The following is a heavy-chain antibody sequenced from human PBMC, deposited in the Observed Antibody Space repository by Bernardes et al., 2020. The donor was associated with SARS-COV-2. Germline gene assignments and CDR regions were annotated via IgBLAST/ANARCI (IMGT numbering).Heavy chain of an antibody. CDR2: ISYDGNTK. CDR1: GFTFSNYG. V-gene: IGHV3-30*18. CDR3: AKDRGCDGGTCYSGLVSYFAY. D-gene: IGHD2-15*01. Sequence: GGSLRLSCTASGFTFSNYGMHWVRQAPGKGPEWLTLISYDGNTKHYGDSVEGRFTISRDNSKNTLYLQMNSLRAEDTAVYYCAKDRGCDGGTCYSGLVSYFAYWGQGTLVTVSS. J-gene: IGHJ4*03.